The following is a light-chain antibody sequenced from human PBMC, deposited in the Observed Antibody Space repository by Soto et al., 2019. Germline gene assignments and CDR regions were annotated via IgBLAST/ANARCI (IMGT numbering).Light chain of an antibody. V-gene: IGKV3-11*01. Sequence: EIVLPQSPATLSLSPGERATLSCSASQSVGTYLAWYQHNPCQAPRLLIYDASNRATGIPARFSGSGSGTDFTLTISSPEPADFAVYYCQQRYNWPNTFGQGTKLEIK. CDR3: QQRYNWPNT. CDR2: DAS. CDR1: QSVGTY. J-gene: IGKJ2*01.